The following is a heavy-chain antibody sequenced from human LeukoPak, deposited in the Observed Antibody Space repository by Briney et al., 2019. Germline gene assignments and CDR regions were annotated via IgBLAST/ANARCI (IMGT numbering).Heavy chain of an antibody. CDR1: GFTFNNYC. J-gene: IGHJ4*02. V-gene: IGHV3-7*01. Sequence: GGSLRLSCAASGFTFNNYCMSWVRHAPGKGLEWVANIRADGGERYYVDSVKGRCTIHRDNAKNSLYLQMNSLRVEDTAVYYCARADGSCYYVGIFDHWGQGTPVTVSS. CDR3: ARADGSCYYVGIFDH. D-gene: IGHD3-22*01. CDR2: IRADGGER.